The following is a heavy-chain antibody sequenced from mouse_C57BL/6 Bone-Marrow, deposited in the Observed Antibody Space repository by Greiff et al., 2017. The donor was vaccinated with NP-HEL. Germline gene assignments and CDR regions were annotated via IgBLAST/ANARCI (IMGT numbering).Heavy chain of an antibody. J-gene: IGHJ1*03. Sequence: EVQGVESGGGLVQPGESLKLSCESNEYEFPSHDMSWVRKTPEKRLELVAAINSDGGSTYYPDTMERRFIISRDNTKKTLYLQMSMLRSEDTALYYCARHAYYYGSSYWYFDVWGTGTTVTVSS. D-gene: IGHD1-1*01. V-gene: IGHV5-2*01. CDR1: EYEFPSHD. CDR2: INSDGGST. CDR3: ARHAYYYGSSYWYFDV.